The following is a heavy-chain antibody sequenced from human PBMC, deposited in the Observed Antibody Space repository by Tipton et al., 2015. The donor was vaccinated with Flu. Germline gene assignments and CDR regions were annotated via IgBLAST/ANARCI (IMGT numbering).Heavy chain of an antibody. D-gene: IGHD2-15*01. Sequence: SLRLSCAASGFTFSDYYMIWIRQAPGKGLEWVSYIGSSGTPIYYADSVKGRFTMSKDNAKNSLYLQINSLRAEDTAVYYCARIGFCRGGGCYLGYYLDNWGQGTLVTVSS. J-gene: IGHJ4*02. V-gene: IGHV3-11*04. CDR3: ARIGFCRGGGCYLGYYLDN. CDR2: IGSSGTPI. CDR1: GFTFSDYY.